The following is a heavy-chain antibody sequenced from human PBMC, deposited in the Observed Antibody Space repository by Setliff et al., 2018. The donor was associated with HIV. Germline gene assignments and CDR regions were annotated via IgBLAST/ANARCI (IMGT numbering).Heavy chain of an antibody. CDR2: IWYDGSNK. CDR3: ARSVIGYYYYGMDV. D-gene: IGHD3-10*01. CDR1: GFTFSSYG. Sequence: HPGGSLRLSCAASGFTFSSYGMHWVRQAPGKGLEWVAVIWYDGSNKYYADSVKGRFTISRDNSKNTLYLQMNSLRAEDTAVYYCARSVIGYYYYGMDVWGQGTLVTVSS. V-gene: IGHV3-33*01. J-gene: IGHJ6*02.